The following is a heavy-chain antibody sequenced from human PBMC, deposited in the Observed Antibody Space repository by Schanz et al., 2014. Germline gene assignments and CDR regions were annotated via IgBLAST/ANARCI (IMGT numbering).Heavy chain of an antibody. CDR2: IQNDGSNY. CDR1: GFTFSSYW. V-gene: IGHV3-30*02. Sequence: VQLVESGGGLVKPGGSLRLSCAASGFTFSSYWMHWVRQAPGKGLEWVAFIQNDGSNYYHADSVKGRFTISRDNSKNTLYLQINSLRTEDTAVFYCAKGLGTRSNNFDYWGQGTLVTVSS. J-gene: IGHJ4*02. CDR3: AKGLGTRSNNFDY. D-gene: IGHD6-13*01.